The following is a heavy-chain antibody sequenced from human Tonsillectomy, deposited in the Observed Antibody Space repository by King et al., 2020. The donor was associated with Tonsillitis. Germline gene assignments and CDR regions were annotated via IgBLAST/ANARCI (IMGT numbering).Heavy chain of an antibody. CDR2: IYYDGSA. Sequence: PLQESGPGLVKPSQTLSLTCTASGGSISSGGYYWSWIRQHPGKGLEWIGYIYYDGSAHYNPSLKSRTTISVDTSENQFSLRVSSVTAADTAVYYCARNRVARYMDVWGKGTTVTVSS. J-gene: IGHJ6*03. V-gene: IGHV4-31*03. CDR3: ARNRVARYMDV. CDR1: GGSISSGGYY. D-gene: IGHD2-15*01.